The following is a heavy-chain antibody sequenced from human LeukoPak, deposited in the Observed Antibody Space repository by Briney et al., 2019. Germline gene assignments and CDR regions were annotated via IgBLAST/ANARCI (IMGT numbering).Heavy chain of an antibody. CDR2: INAGNGNI. CDR3: AVGRDPPPY. J-gene: IGHJ4*02. D-gene: IGHD1-26*01. V-gene: IGHV1-3*01. Sequence: GASVKISCKASGHTFTDYVIHWVRQAPGQRLEWMGWINAGNGNIKYSQKFEGRVTVTRDTSATTAYMELSSLRSEDTAVYYCAVGRDPPPYWDQGTLVTVSS. CDR1: GHTFTDYV.